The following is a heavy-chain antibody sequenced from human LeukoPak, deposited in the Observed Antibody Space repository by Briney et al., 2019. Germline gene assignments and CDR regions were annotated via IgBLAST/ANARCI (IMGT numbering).Heavy chain of an antibody. J-gene: IGHJ4*02. Sequence: SETLSLTCSVAGGSISSSSYYWGWIRQPAGKGLEWIGRIYTSGSTNYNLSLKSRVTMSVDTSKNQFSLKLSSVTAADTAVYYCPRDLRGDYFDYWGQGTLVTVSS. CDR1: GGSISSSSYY. V-gene: IGHV4-61*02. CDR3: PRDLRGDYFDY. D-gene: IGHD3-10*01. CDR2: IYTSGST.